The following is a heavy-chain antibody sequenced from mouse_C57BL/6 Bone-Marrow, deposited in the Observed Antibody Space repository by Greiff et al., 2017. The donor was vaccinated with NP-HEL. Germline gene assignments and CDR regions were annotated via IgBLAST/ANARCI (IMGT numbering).Heavy chain of an antibody. CDR3: ARKGVLRRGAWFAY. V-gene: IGHV1-61*01. Sequence: QVQLQQPGAELVRPGSSVKLSCKASGYTFTSYWMDWVKQRPGQGLEWIGNIYPSDSETHYNQKFKDKATLTVDKSSSTAYMQLSSLTSEDSAVYYCARKGVLRRGAWFAYWGQGTLVTVSA. CDR1: GYTFTSYW. CDR2: IYPSDSET. D-gene: IGHD2-4*01. J-gene: IGHJ3*01.